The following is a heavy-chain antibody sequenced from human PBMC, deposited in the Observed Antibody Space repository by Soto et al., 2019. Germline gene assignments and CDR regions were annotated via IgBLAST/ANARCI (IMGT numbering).Heavy chain of an antibody. CDR3: AKDTYIIVGGTHIDF. D-gene: IGHD1-26*01. J-gene: IGHJ4*02. V-gene: IGHV3-9*01. Sequence: EVHLVESGGGLVQPGRSLRLSCAASGFTFDDYAMHWVRQAPGNGLEWVSGISWNSDSTGYADSVKGRFTISRDNAKNSLFLQMNSLRAEDTALYFCAKDTYIIVGGTHIDFWGRGTLVSVSS. CDR2: ISWNSDST. CDR1: GFTFDDYA.